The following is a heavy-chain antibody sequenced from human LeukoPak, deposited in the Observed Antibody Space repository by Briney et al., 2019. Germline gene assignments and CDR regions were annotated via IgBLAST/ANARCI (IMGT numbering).Heavy chain of an antibody. D-gene: IGHD5-18*01. V-gene: IGHV3-23*01. CDR1: GFTFSSYA. Sequence: GGSLRLSCAASGFTFSSYAMSWVRQAPGKGLEWVSAISGSGGSTYYADSVKGRFTISRDNSKNTLYLQMNSLRAEDTAVYYCAKAPGGYSYGYSFYWYFDLWGRGTLVTVSS. J-gene: IGHJ2*01. CDR2: ISGSGGST. CDR3: AKAPGGYSYGYSFYWYFDL.